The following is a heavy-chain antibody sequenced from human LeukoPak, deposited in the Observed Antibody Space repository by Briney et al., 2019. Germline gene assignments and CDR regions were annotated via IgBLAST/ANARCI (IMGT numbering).Heavy chain of an antibody. D-gene: IGHD3-10*01. Sequence: GGSLRLSCAASGFTFSSYGMHWVRQAPGKGLEWVAFIRYDGSNKYYADSVKGRFTISRDNSKNMLYLQMNSLRAEDTAVYYCAKDQRITMVRGVIIKAATVGYWGQGTLVTVSS. CDR2: IRYDGSNK. CDR3: AKDQRITMVRGVIIKAATVGY. V-gene: IGHV3-30*02. CDR1: GFTFSSYG. J-gene: IGHJ4*02.